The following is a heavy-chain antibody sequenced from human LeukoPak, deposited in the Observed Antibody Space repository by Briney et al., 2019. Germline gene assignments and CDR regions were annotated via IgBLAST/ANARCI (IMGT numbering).Heavy chain of an antibody. CDR1: GFTFSSYA. CDR3: ANLQMHSSSWSY. CDR2: ISGSGGST. J-gene: IGHJ4*02. Sequence: GGSLRLSCAASGFTFSSYAMSWVRQAPGKGLEWVSAISGSGGSTYYADSVKGRFTISRDNSKNTLYLQMNSLRAEDTAVYYCANLQMHSSSWSYWGQGTLVTVSS. V-gene: IGHV3-23*01. D-gene: IGHD6-13*01.